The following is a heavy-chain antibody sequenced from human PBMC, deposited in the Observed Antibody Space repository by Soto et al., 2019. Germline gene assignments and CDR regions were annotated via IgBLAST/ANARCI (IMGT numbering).Heavy chain of an antibody. D-gene: IGHD6-13*01. V-gene: IGHV1-18*04. J-gene: IGHJ6*02. CDR3: ARDSYSSSWYGGYYSYYYGMDV. CDR2: ISAYNGNT. Sequence: QVQLVQSGAEVKKPGASVKVSCKASGYTFTSYGISWVRQAPGQGLEWMGWISAYNGNTNYAQKLQGRVTMTTDTSTSTAYMALRSLRSDDTAVYYCARDSYSSSWYGGYYSYYYGMDVWGQGTTVTVSS. CDR1: GYTFTSYG.